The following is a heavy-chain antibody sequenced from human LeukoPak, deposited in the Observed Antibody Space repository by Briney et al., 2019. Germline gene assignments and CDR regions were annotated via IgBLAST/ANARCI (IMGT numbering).Heavy chain of an antibody. Sequence: GSLRLSCAASGFTFTNYSMNWVRQAPGKGLEWVSSISSGSTYIFYADSVKGRFTISRDNAKNSLSLQMNSLRAEDTAVYYCAKDPARYCTNGVCWKYYFDYWGQGTLVTVSS. CDR1: GFTFTNYS. CDR2: ISSGSTYI. D-gene: IGHD2-8*01. V-gene: IGHV3-21*01. J-gene: IGHJ4*02. CDR3: AKDPARYCTNGVCWKYYFDY.